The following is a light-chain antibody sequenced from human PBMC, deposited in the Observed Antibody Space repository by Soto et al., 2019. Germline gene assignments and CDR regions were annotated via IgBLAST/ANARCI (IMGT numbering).Light chain of an antibody. Sequence: QSALTQPASVSGSPGQSITISCTGTRRDVGSYNSVSWYQQHPGKGPRLMVYEVSNRPSGVSHRFSGSKSGNTASLTISGLQAEDEAEYYCSSYTSSSIPHVFGSGTKVTVL. CDR1: RRDVGSYNS. V-gene: IGLV2-14*01. J-gene: IGLJ1*01. CDR2: EVS. CDR3: SSYTSSSIPHV.